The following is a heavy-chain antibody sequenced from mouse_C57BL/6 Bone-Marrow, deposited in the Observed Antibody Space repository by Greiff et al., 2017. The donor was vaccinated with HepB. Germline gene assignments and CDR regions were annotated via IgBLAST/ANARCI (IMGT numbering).Heavy chain of an antibody. CDR3: ARDVNWDGFAY. V-gene: IGHV3-6*01. CDR1: GYSITSGYY. D-gene: IGHD4-1*02. J-gene: IGHJ3*01. Sequence: EVQLVESGPGLVKPSQSLSLTCSVTGYSITSGYYWNWIRQFPGNKLEWMGYISYDGSNNYNPSLKNRISITRDTSKNQFFLKLNSVTTEDTATYYCARDVNWDGFAYWGQGTLVTVSA. CDR2: ISYDGSN.